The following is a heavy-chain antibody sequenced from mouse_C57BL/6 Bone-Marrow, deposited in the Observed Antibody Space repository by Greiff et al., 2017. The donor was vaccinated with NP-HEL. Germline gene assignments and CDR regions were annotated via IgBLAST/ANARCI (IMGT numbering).Heavy chain of an antibody. J-gene: IGHJ3*01. V-gene: IGHV5-6*01. Sequence: EVQLQESGGDLVKPGGSLKLSCAASGFTFSSYGMSWVRQTPDKRLEWVATISSGGSYTYYPDSVKGRFTFSRDNAKNTLYRQMSRLRSEDTAVYYCARLLPWFAYWGQGTLVTVSA. CDR3: ARLLPWFAY. CDR1: GFTFSSYG. CDR2: ISSGGSYT.